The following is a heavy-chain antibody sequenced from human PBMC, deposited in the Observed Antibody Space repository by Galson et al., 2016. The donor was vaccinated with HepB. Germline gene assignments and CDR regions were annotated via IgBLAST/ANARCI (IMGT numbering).Heavy chain of an antibody. J-gene: IGHJ4*02. Sequence: QSGAEVKKSGKSLKISCQCSGYGFAAYWIGWVRQRPGKGLEWMGIMHPGRSDIRYSPSLEGRVTISADKSISTAYLQWSSLKASDTAIYYCARHQSQWSADYGGRGTLVTVSS. CDR3: ARHQSQWSADY. CDR2: MHPGRSDI. V-gene: IGHV5-51*01. CDR1: GYGFAAYW. D-gene: IGHD2-15*01.